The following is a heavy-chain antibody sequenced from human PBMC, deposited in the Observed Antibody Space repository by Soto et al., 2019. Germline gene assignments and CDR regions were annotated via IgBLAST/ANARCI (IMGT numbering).Heavy chain of an antibody. CDR1: SVTFSKTW. J-gene: IGHJ6*02. D-gene: IGHD3-3*01. CDR2: VKGKSDGGTA. CDR3: LDNMDV. V-gene: IGHV3-15*07. Sequence: EVQLVESGGGLVKPGGSLRLSCVVSSVTFSKTWMNWVRQAPGKGLEWVGRVKGKSDGGTADYAAPVQGRFTVSRDDSEDPLYLQMNSLKAEDTAVYYCLDNMDVWGQGTTVPVFS.